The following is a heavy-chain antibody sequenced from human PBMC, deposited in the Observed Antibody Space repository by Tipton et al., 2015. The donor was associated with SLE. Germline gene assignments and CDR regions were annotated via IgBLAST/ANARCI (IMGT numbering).Heavy chain of an antibody. CDR2: IYYSGST. D-gene: IGHD6-6*01. CDR1: GGSISSRSYY. Sequence: TLSLTCSVSGGSISSRSYYWGWIRQPPGMGLEWIGSIYYSGSTNYNPSLKSRVTISVDTSKNQFSLKLSSVTAADTAVYYCARDLAARGGHYFDYWGQGTLVTVSS. V-gene: IGHV4-39*07. J-gene: IGHJ4*02. CDR3: ARDLAARGGHYFDY.